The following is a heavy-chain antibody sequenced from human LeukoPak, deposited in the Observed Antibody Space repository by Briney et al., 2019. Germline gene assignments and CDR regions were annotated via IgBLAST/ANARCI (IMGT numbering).Heavy chain of an antibody. CDR2: IISILGTT. CDR1: GGTFSSYA. CDR3: ARSGDSSGYYYGERY. Sequence: SVKVSCKASGGTFSSYAISWVRQAPGQGLEWMGGIISILGTTKYAQKFQGGVTITADESTSTAYMELSSLRSEDTAVYYCARSGDSSGYYYGERYWGQGTLVTVSS. V-gene: IGHV1-69*13. J-gene: IGHJ4*02. D-gene: IGHD3-22*01.